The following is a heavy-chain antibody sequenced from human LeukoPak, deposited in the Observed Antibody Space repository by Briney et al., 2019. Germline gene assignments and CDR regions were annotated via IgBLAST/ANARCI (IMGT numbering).Heavy chain of an antibody. CDR1: GYTFSSYY. D-gene: IGHD4-17*01. CDR3: AREGGTVTVPTKNFDY. V-gene: IGHV1-46*01. J-gene: IGHJ4*02. CDR2: ISPSGKTT. Sequence: GASVKVPCKASGYTFSSYYIHWVRQAPGQGLEWMGLISPSGKTTSYAERFQGRVTMTRDTSTSTVYMEVSSLRSEDTAVYYCAREGGTVTVPTKNFDYWGQGTLVTVSS.